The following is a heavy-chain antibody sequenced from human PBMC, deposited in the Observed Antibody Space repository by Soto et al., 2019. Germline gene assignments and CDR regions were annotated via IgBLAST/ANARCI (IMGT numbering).Heavy chain of an antibody. V-gene: IGHV3-23*01. Sequence: PXGSLRLSFAASGGTFSIYAMSWVRPVPGRGLEWVSAISGSGGSTYYADSVKGRFTISRDNGKNSLYLQLNNLRAEDTAVYYCARDHLILPAHDFFYGSDVWGRGATITVSS. D-gene: IGHD2-21*02. CDR1: GGTFSIYA. CDR2: ISGSGGST. J-gene: IGHJ6*02. CDR3: ARDHLILPAHDFFYGSDV.